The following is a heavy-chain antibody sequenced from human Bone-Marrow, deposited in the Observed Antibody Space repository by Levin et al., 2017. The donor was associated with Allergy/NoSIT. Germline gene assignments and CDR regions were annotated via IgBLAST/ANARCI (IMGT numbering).Heavy chain of an antibody. D-gene: IGHD6-19*01. J-gene: IGHJ4*02. Sequence: SETLSLTCTVSGGSIINYYWTWIRQPPGKRLEWIGYIHSDGRTVYNPSLSGRVTMSVDRSENHLPLNLTSVTAADTAVYYCARLPDIRGWPFDSWGQGIVVTVSS. CDR1: GGSIINYY. CDR2: IHSDGRT. V-gene: IGHV4-59*01. CDR3: ARLPDIRGWPFDS.